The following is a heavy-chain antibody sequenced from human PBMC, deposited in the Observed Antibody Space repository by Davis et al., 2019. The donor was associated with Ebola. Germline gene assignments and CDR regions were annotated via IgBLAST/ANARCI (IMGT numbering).Heavy chain of an antibody. D-gene: IGHD1-7*01. V-gene: IGHV1-2*04. CDR1: GYTFTGYY. Sequence: ASVKVSYKASGYTFTGYYMHWVRQAPGQGLEWMGWINPNSGGTNYAQKFQGWVTMTRDTSISTAYMELSRLRSDDTAVYYCARGRALTGTVVYYYGMDVWGQGTTVTVSS. CDR2: INPNSGGT. CDR3: ARGRALTGTVVYYYGMDV. J-gene: IGHJ6*02.